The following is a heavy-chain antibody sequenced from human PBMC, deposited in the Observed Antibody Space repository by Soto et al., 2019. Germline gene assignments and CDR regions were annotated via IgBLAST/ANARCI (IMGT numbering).Heavy chain of an antibody. CDR2: ISYDGNYK. CDR1: GFTFSTCG. CDR3: AKDPTYDTTGYYFYYGMDV. D-gene: IGHD3-22*01. J-gene: IGHJ6*02. V-gene: IGHV3-30*18. Sequence: QVQLLESGGGVVQPGRSLRLSCAASGFTFSTCGMHWVRQAPGKGLEWVALISYDGNYKYYAESVKGRFTVSRDNSKXXLXXQMNSLRADDTAVYYCAKDPTYDTTGYYFYYGMDVWGQGTTVTVSS.